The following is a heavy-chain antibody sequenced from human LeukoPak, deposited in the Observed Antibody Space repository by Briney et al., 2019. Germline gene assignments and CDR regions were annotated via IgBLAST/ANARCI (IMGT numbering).Heavy chain of an antibody. D-gene: IGHD2-15*01. V-gene: IGHV3-66*01. J-gene: IGHJ3*01. Sequence: PGGSLRLSCVTSGVTDSSNYMSWVRQAPGKGLEWVSVIYSGGSTYYADSVKGRFTISSDNSRNTLYLQMNGLRVEDMAVYYCTRDIGRLRGDAVDFWGQGTMVTVSS. CDR3: TRDIGRLRGDAVDF. CDR2: IYSGGST. CDR1: GVTDSSNY.